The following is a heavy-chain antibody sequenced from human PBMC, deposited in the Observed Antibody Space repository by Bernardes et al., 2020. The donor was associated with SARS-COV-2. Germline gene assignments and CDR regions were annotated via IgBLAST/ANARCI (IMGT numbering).Heavy chain of an antibody. CDR2: ISSSSTTT. CDR1: GFTFSDYG. Sequence: GGSLRLSCAASGFTFSDYGMNWVRQAPGNGLEWVSYISSSSTTTYYTDSVRGRFTISRDNAKNSLFLQMNSLGVEDTAVYYCARVSRVRIELFHYQRENDIWGQGTLVTVSS. J-gene: IGHJ4*02. V-gene: IGHV3-48*01. CDR3: ARVSRVRIELFHYQRENDI. D-gene: IGHD2-21*01.